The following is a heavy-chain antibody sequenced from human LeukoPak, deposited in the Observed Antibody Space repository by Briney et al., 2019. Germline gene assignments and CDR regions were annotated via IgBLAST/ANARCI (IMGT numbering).Heavy chain of an antibody. CDR1: GFTFGSYG. V-gene: IGHV3-30*18. D-gene: IGHD3-10*01. Sequence: GGSLRLSCAASGFTFGSYGMHWVRQAPGKGLEWVAVISYDGSNKYYADSVKGRFTISRDNSKNTLYLQMNSLRAEDTAVYYCAKVVGPASNYYYYMDVWGKGTTVTVSS. J-gene: IGHJ6*03. CDR3: AKVVGPASNYYYYMDV. CDR2: ISYDGSNK.